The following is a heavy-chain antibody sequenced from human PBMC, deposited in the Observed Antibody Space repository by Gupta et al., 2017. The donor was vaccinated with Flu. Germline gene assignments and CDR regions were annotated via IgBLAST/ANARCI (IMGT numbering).Heavy chain of an antibody. CDR1: GFTFSDYY. Sequence: QVQLVESGGGLVKPGGSLRLSCAASGFTFSDYYMSWIRQAPGKGLEWVSYISSSSSYTNYADSVKGRFTISRDNAKNSLYLQMNSLRAEDTAVYYCARDLSGLDCSSTSCYGGDWGQGTLVTVSS. CDR2: ISSSSSYT. D-gene: IGHD2-2*01. J-gene: IGHJ4*02. V-gene: IGHV3-11*05. CDR3: ARDLSGLDCSSTSCYGGD.